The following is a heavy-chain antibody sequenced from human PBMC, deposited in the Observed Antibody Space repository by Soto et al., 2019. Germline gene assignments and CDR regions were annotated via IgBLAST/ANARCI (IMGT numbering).Heavy chain of an antibody. J-gene: IGHJ4*01. CDR3: ATEPAKTTWNFDY. CDR2: VSPHAANT. CDR1: GFTFDSCG. D-gene: IGHD1-1*01. V-gene: IGHV3-23*01. Sequence: PGGSLRLSCVASGFTFDSCGMNWVRQAPGKGLEWVAGVSPHAANTYYADSVRGRFIISRDDSRKTVSLDMNSLRGEDSAVSYCATEPAKTTWNFDYWGHGTVVTLS.